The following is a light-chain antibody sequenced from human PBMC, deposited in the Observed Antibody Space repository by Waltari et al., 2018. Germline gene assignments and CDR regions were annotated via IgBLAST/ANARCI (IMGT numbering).Light chain of an antibody. J-gene: IGKJ1*01. Sequence: EIVLTQSPGTLSLSPGESATLSCRASQNIGRYLVWYQQKPGQPPRLLIYEASRRATGIPDRFSGSGSGTDFSLTISRLEPEDFAVYYCQNHERLPATFGQGTKVEIK. CDR2: EAS. V-gene: IGKV3-20*01. CDR3: QNHERLPAT. CDR1: QNIGRY.